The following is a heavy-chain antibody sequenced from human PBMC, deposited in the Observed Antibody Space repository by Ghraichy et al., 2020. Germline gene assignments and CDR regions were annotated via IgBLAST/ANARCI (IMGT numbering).Heavy chain of an antibody. CDR1: GFTFSSYA. Sequence: GGSLRLSRAASGFTFSSYAMSWVRQAPGKGLEWVSAISGSGGSTYYADSVKGRFTISRDNSKNTLYLQMNSLRAEDTAVYYCTKLYGGNSEFGYNEDYWGQGTLVTVSS. CDR3: TKLYGGNSEFGYNEDY. V-gene: IGHV3-23*01. J-gene: IGHJ4*02. D-gene: IGHD4-23*01. CDR2: ISGSGGST.